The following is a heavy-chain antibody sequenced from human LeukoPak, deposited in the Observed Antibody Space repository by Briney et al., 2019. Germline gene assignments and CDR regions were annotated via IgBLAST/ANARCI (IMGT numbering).Heavy chain of an antibody. CDR3: AREPGYCSSTSCYKSDYYYYMDV. D-gene: IGHD2-2*02. Sequence: GGSLRLSCAASGFTFSSYSMNWVRQAPGKGLEWVSSISSSSSYIYYADSVKGRFTISRDNSKNTLYLQMNSLRAEDTAVYYCAREPGYCSSTSCYKSDYYYYMDVWGKGTTVTVSS. J-gene: IGHJ6*03. V-gene: IGHV3-21*01. CDR2: ISSSSSYI. CDR1: GFTFSSYS.